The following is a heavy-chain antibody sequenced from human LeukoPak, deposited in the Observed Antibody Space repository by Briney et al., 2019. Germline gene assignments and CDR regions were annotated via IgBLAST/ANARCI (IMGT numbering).Heavy chain of an antibody. CDR2: IIPIFGTA. CDR3: ARGSCSSTSCYYYYYYGMDV. CDR1: GGTFSSYA. Sequence: APVKVSCTASGGTFSSYAISWVRQAPGQGLEWMGGIIPIFGTANYAQKFQGRVTITADESTSTAYMELSSLRSEDTAVYYCARGSCSSTSCYYYYYYGMDVWGQGTTVTVSS. J-gene: IGHJ6*02. D-gene: IGHD2-2*01. V-gene: IGHV1-69*13.